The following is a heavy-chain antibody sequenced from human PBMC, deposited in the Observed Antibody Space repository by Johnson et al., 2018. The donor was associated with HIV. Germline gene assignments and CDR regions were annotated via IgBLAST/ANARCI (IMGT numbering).Heavy chain of an antibody. CDR3: ATGGRMFVDGFDI. Sequence: VQLVESGGGLVQPGGSLRLSCAASGFTFSDYYMRWIRQAPGKGLEWVSGIRWNRGIIGYADAVKGRFSISRDNTKNSLYLQMNSLGTEDTAVYYCATGGRMFVDGFDIWGQGTMVTVSS. CDR2: IRWNRGII. V-gene: IGHV3-9*01. CDR1: GFTFSDYY. D-gene: IGHD3-10*02. J-gene: IGHJ3*02.